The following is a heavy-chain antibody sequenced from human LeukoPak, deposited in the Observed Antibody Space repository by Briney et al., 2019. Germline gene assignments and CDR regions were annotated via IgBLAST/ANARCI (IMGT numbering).Heavy chain of an antibody. V-gene: IGHV4-34*01. CDR1: GGSFSDYY. CDR2: INHSSGT. Sequence: SETLSLTCAVYGGSFSDYYWSWIRQPPGKGLEWIGEINHSSGTNYNPSLKSRVTISVDTSKNQFSLKLSSVTAADTAVYYCARDASLSRVSYSSWFDPWGQGTLVTVAS. J-gene: IGHJ5*02. CDR3: ARDASLSRVSYSSWFDP. D-gene: IGHD4-11*01.